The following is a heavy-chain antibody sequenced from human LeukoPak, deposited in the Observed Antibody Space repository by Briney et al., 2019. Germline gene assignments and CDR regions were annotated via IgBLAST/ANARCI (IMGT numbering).Heavy chain of an antibody. CDR1: GFTFSSYS. J-gene: IGHJ5*02. CDR2: ISSSTTYI. CDR3: ARGTEMATMGSWFDP. V-gene: IGHV3-21*01. Sequence: PGGSLRLSCAASGFTFSSYSMNWVRQAPGKGLEWVSSISSSTTYIFYADSVKGRFTISRDNAKNSLYLQMNSLSADDTAVYYCARGTEMATMGSWFDPWGQGTLVTVSS. D-gene: IGHD5-24*01.